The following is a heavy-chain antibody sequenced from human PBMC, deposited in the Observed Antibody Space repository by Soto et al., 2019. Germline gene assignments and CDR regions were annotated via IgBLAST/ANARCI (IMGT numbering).Heavy chain of an antibody. CDR3: AREVVEGYSGQQNWFDP. Sequence: QVQLQESGPGLVKPSQTLSLTCTVSGGSISSGGYYWSWIRQHPGKGLEWIGYIYYSGSTYYNPSLKSRVTISVDTSKNQFSLKLSSVTAADTAVYYCAREVVEGYSGQQNWFDPWGQGTLDTVSS. CDR2: IYYSGST. CDR1: GGSISSGGYY. D-gene: IGHD5-12*01. J-gene: IGHJ5*02. V-gene: IGHV4-31*03.